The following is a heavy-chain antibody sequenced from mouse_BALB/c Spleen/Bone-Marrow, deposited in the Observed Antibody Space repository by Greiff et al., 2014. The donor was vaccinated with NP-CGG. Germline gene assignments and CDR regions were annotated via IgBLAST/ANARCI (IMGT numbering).Heavy chain of an antibody. Sequence: QVHVKQSGPELVKPGASVRISCKASGYTFTSYYIHWVKQRPGQGLEWIGWIYPGNVNTKYNEKFKGKATLTADKSSSTAYMQHSSLISEDSAVYFCAGWGNYGNYAMDYWGQGTSVTVSS. CDR3: AGWGNYGNYAMDY. V-gene: IGHV1S56*01. CDR1: GYTFTSYY. D-gene: IGHD2-1*01. J-gene: IGHJ4*01. CDR2: IYPGNVNT.